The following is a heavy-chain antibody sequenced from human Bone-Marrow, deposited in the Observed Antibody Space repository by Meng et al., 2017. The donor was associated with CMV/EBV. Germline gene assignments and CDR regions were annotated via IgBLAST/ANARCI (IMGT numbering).Heavy chain of an antibody. Sequence: LSLTCAASGFTFSSYAMHWVRQAPGKGLEWVAVISYDGSNKYYADSVKGRFTISRDNSKNTLYLQMNSLRAEDTAVYYCAKDSLLTSCYTCYYGMDVWGQGTLVTVSS. V-gene: IGHV3-30-3*01. D-gene: IGHD2-2*02. CDR3: AKDSLLTSCYTCYYGMDV. CDR1: GFTFSSYA. CDR2: ISYDGSNK. J-gene: IGHJ6*02.